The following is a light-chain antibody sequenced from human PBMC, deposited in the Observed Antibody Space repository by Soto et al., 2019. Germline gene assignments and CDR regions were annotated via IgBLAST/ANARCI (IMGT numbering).Light chain of an antibody. J-gene: IGKJ3*01. CDR3: QHYDNLLRIT. V-gene: IGKV1-33*01. CDR2: DAS. Sequence: DIQMTQSPSSLSASVGDRVTITSQASQDISNSLNWYQQKPGKAPKLLIYDASHLETGVPSRFTGSGSGTDFTFTISSLQPEDIATYYCQHYDNLLRITFGPGTKVDIK. CDR1: QDISNS.